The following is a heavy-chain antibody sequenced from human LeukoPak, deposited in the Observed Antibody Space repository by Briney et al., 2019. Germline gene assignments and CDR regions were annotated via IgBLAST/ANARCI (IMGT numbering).Heavy chain of an antibody. CDR3: ARETVHYGMDV. V-gene: IGHV3-11*06. CDR1: GFTFSDYY. D-gene: IGHD2-21*02. Sequence: PGGSLRLSCAASGFTFSDYYMSWIRQAPRKGLQWVSYISSSSSYTNYADSVKGRFTISRDNAKNSLYLQMNSLRAEDTAVYYCARETVHYGMDVWGKGTTVTVSS. J-gene: IGHJ6*04. CDR2: ISSSSSYT.